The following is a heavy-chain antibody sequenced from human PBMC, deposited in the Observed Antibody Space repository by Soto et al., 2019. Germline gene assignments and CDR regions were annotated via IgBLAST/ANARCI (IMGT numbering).Heavy chain of an antibody. CDR3: ARDLNTAMVPEPYDYYYGMGV. J-gene: IGHJ6*02. V-gene: IGHV3-53*02. D-gene: IGHD5-18*01. CDR2: IYSGGST. CDR1: GFTVRSSY. Sequence: EVQLVETGGGLIQPGGSLRLSCVASGFTVRSSYMSWVRQAPGKGLEWVSIIYSGGSTYYADSVKGRFTISRDNSKNTLYLQMNSLRAEDTAVYYCARDLNTAMVPEPYDYYYGMGVWGQGTTVTVSS.